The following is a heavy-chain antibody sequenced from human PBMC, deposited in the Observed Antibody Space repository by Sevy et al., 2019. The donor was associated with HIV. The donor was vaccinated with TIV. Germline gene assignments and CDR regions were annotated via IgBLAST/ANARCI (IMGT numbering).Heavy chain of an antibody. J-gene: IGHJ4*02. D-gene: IGHD1-26*01. Sequence: GGSLRLSCATSGFAFSSYGMHWVRQAPGKGLEWVAFIRHDDTHQYYLDSVKGRFTISRDNRQRTLYLQMDTLRVEDTAVYYCTKSHKPQWELRAFDYSGRGTLVTVSS. CDR2: IRHDDTHQ. CDR1: GFAFSSYG. CDR3: TKSHKPQWELRAFDY. V-gene: IGHV3-30*02.